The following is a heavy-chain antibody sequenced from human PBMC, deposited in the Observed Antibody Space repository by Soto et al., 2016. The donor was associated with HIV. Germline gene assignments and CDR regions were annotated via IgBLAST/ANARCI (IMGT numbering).Heavy chain of an antibody. J-gene: IGHJ2*01. CDR3: AKKGWMIAKDRNWYFDL. CDR1: GFSFSNYA. D-gene: IGHD3-22*01. V-gene: IGHV3-23*01. Sequence: QLLESGGALVQPGGSPRLSCAASGFSFSNYAMSWVRQAPGKGLQWVSGISGSGSSTYYADSVKGRFTISRDNSKNTLYLQMKSLRAEDTAVYYCAKKGWMIAKDRNWYFDLWGRGTLVTVSS. CDR2: ISGSGSST.